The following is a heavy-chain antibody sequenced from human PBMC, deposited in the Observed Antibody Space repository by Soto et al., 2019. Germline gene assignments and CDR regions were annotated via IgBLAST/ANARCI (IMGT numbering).Heavy chain of an antibody. V-gene: IGHV3-23*01. CDR3: ARMGMNYYESSGERAYGMDV. J-gene: IGHJ6*02. D-gene: IGHD3-22*01. Sequence: GGSLRLSCAASGFTFSTYTMTWVRQAPGKGLERVSSVVGSGESTYYADSVKGRFTISRDNSKNTLYVQMNSLRAEDTAIYYCARMGMNYYESSGERAYGMDVWAQGTRVTVSS. CDR1: GFTFSTYT. CDR2: VVGSGEST.